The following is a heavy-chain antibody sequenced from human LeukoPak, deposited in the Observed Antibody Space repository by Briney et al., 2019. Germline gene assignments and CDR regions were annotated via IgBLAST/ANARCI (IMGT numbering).Heavy chain of an antibody. D-gene: IGHD6-19*01. Sequence: GGSLRLSCAASGFTFSSYEMNWVRQAPGKGLEWVSYISSSGSTIYYADSVKGRFTISRDNAKNSLYLQMNSLRAEDTAVYYCAIVKTGIAVAGTYFDCWGQGTLVTVSS. CDR1: GFTFSSYE. CDR3: AIVKTGIAVAGTYFDC. J-gene: IGHJ4*02. CDR2: ISSSGSTI. V-gene: IGHV3-48*03.